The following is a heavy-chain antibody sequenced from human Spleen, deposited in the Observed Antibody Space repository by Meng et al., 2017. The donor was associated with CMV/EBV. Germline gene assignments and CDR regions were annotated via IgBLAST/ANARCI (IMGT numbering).Heavy chain of an antibody. Sequence: SETLSLTCTVSGGSISGSSYYWGWIRQPPGKGLEWIGSIYYSGSTYYNPSLKSRVTISVDTSKNQFSLKLSSVTAADTAVYYCARVYGDYGIWFDPWGQGTLVTVSS. CDR3: ARVYGDYGIWFDP. D-gene: IGHD4-17*01. J-gene: IGHJ5*02. V-gene: IGHV4-39*07. CDR2: IYYSGST. CDR1: GGSISGSSYY.